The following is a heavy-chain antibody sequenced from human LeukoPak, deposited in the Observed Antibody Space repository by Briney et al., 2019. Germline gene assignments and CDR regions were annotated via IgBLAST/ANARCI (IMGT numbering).Heavy chain of an antibody. CDR3: ARAWGEDIAARPYYFDY. CDR2: ISTYNGNT. D-gene: IGHD6-6*01. J-gene: IGHJ4*02. Sequence: ASVMVSCKASGYTFTNYHISWVRQAPGQGLEWMGWISTYNGNTNYAPKFQGRVTMTTDTSTSTAYMELRSLRSDDAAVYYCARAWGEDIAARPYYFDYWGQGTLVTVS. V-gene: IGHV1-18*01. CDR1: GYTFTNYH.